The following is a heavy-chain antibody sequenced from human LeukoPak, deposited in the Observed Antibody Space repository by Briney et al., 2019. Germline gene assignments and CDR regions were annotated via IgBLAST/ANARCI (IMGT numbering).Heavy chain of an antibody. CDR2: IYYTGST. CDR3: ATPGPGSGDYAYVY. D-gene: IGHD4-17*01. J-gene: IGHJ4*02. CDR1: GASVSSGSYY. V-gene: IGHV4-61*01. Sequence: PSETLSLTCTVSGASVSSGSYYWSWIRQPPGKGLEWIGYIYYTGSTTYNPYLRSRVSLYLETSKNQFSLRLTSVTAADTAVYYCATPGPGSGDYAYVYWGQGNLVTVSS.